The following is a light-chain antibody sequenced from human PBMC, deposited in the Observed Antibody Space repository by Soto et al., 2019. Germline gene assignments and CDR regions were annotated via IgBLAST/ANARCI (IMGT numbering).Light chain of an antibody. V-gene: IGKV2-28*01. CDR2: LGS. Sequence: DIVMTQSPLSLPVTPVEPASISFMSSQILLHSNGYNYLDWYLQKPGQSPQLLIYLGSNRASGVPDRFSGSGSGTDFTLKISRVEAEDVGVYYCMKALQTPLTFGGGTKVDIK. J-gene: IGKJ4*01. CDR1: QILLHSNGYNY. CDR3: MKALQTPLT.